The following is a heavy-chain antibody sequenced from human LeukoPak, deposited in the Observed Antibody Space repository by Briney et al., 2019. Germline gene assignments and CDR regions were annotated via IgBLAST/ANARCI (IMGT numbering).Heavy chain of an antibody. J-gene: IGHJ4*02. CDR2: INPNSGGT. CDR1: GYTFSGHY. D-gene: IGHD3-22*01. V-gene: IGHV1-2*02. Sequence: APVKVSCKASGYTFSGHYMHWVRQAPGQGLEWMGWINPNSGGTNYAQKFQGRVTMTRDTSISTAYMELSKLRSDDTAVYYCATRRDDSSGYYYAYWGQGTLVTVSS. CDR3: ATRRDDSSGYYYAY.